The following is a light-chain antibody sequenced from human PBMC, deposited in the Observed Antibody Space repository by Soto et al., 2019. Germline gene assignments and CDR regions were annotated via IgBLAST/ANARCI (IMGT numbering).Light chain of an antibody. CDR1: SSDVGGYNY. Sequence: QSVLTQAASVSGSPGPSLTISFPGTSSDVGGYNYVSWYQQHPGKAPKLMIYDVSNRPSGVSNRFSGSKSGNTASLTISGLQAEDEADYYCSSYRISSTYVFGSGTKVTVL. V-gene: IGLV2-14*01. J-gene: IGLJ1*01. CDR3: SSYRISSTYV. CDR2: DVS.